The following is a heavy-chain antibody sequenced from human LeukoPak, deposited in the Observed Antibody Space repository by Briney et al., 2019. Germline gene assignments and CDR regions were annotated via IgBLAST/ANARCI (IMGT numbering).Heavy chain of an antibody. D-gene: IGHD5-24*01. Sequence: PSETLSLTCTVSGGSISSSSYSWGWIRQPPGKGLEWIGSIYYSGSTYYNPSLKSRVTISVDTSKNQFSLKLSSVTAADTAVYYCARHGDGYNRGAYFDYWGQGTLVTVSS. CDR1: GGSISSSSYS. V-gene: IGHV4-39*01. CDR2: IYYSGST. J-gene: IGHJ4*02. CDR3: ARHGDGYNRGAYFDY.